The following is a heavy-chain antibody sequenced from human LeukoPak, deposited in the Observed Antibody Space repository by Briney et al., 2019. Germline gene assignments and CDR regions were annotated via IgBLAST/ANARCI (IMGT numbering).Heavy chain of an antibody. J-gene: IGHJ4*02. CDR3: AMTDRNPRKSTTRRIVGAPTSEERGPFVS. Sequence: SVKVSCKASGGTFSKNVVSWVRQAPGQGLEWMGGIIPFFDVVSSAQRFQGRVTITADESTSTAYMELSSLRSEDTAVYYCAMTDRNPRKSTTRRIVGAPTSEERGPFVSWGQGTLVTVSS. D-gene: IGHD1-26*01. CDR1: GGTFSKNV. CDR2: IIPFFDVV. V-gene: IGHV1-69*13.